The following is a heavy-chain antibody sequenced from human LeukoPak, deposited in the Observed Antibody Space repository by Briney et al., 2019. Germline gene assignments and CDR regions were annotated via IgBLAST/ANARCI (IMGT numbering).Heavy chain of an antibody. Sequence: SETLSLTCAVYGGSFSGYYWSWIRQPPGKGLEWIGEINHSGSTNYNPSLKSRVTISVDTSKNQFSLKLSSVTAADTAVYNCARAYYYGWALNWFDPWGQGTLVTVSS. CDR3: ARAYYYGWALNWFDP. CDR2: INHSGST. D-gene: IGHD3-10*01. J-gene: IGHJ5*02. CDR1: GGSFSGYY. V-gene: IGHV4-34*01.